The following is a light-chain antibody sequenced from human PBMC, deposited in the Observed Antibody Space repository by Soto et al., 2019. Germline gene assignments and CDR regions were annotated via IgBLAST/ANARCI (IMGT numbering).Light chain of an antibody. CDR3: QHRSRSPRT. CDR1: QSVNDY. Sequence: EVVLTQSPATLSLSPDERATLSCSASQSVNDYLAWYQQKPGQAPRLLIYGASNRATGIPVRFRGSGSGTDFNLTISSLEPEDFAVCYCQHRSRSPRTFGQGTKLEIK. V-gene: IGKV3-11*01. CDR2: GAS. J-gene: IGKJ2*01.